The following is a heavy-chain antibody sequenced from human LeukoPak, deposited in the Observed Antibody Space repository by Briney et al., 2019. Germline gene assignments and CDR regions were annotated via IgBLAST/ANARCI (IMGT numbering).Heavy chain of an antibody. CDR3: ARDLINRWLAYYFDY. Sequence: ASVKVSCKASGYTFNGYYIHWVRQAPGQGLEWMGWINPNSGGPNYAQRFQGRATMTRDTSISTAYMELSRLRSDDTAVYYCARDLINRWLAYYFDYWGQGTLVTVSS. V-gene: IGHV1-2*02. J-gene: IGHJ4*02. CDR2: INPNSGGP. CDR1: GYTFNGYY. D-gene: IGHD6-19*01.